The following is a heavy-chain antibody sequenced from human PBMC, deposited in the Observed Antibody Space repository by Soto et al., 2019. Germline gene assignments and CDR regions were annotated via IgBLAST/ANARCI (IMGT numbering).Heavy chain of an antibody. CDR1: GFTFSSYA. J-gene: IGHJ6*02. D-gene: IGHD2-2*01. V-gene: IGHV3-30-3*01. CDR2: ISYDGSNK. Sequence: GGSLRLSCAASGFTFSSYAMHWVRQAPGKGLEWVAVISYDGSNKYYADSVKGRFTISRDNSKNTLYLQMNSLRAEDTAVYYCARVHQLPDYYYYYGMDVWGQGTTVTVSS. CDR3: ARVHQLPDYYYYYGMDV.